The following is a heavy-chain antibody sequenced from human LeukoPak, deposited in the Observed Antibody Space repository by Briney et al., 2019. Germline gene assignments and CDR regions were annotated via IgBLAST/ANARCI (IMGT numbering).Heavy chain of an antibody. V-gene: IGHV3-33*06. CDR1: GFTFSSYG. CDR3: AKDLTTGTLSFDY. CDR2: IWYDGSNK. Sequence: PGGSLRLSCAASGFTFSSYGMHWVRQAPGEGLEWVAVIWYDGSNKYYADSVKGRFTISRDNSKNTLYLQMNSLRAEDTAVYSCAKDLTTGTLSFDYWGQGTLVTVSS. J-gene: IGHJ4*02. D-gene: IGHD1-1*01.